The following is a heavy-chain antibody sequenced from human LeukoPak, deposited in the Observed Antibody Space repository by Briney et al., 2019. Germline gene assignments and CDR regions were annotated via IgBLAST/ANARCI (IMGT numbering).Heavy chain of an antibody. V-gene: IGHV3-23*01. Sequence: GGSLRLSCAASGFTFSSYAMIWVRQAPGKGLEWVSRLSGSGDSTYYADSVKGRFTISRDNSKNTLHLQMNSLRAEDTAIYFCARAIFGLVIVYYMDVWGEGTTVTVSS. D-gene: IGHD3/OR15-3a*01. CDR1: GFTFSSYA. J-gene: IGHJ6*03. CDR2: LSGSGDST. CDR3: ARAIFGLVIVYYMDV.